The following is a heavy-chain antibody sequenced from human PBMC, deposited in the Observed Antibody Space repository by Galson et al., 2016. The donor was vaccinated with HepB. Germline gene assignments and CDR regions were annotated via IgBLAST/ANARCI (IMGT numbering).Heavy chain of an antibody. CDR3: AREIGIRSSWYDF. D-gene: IGHD3-3*02. J-gene: IGHJ5*01. Sequence: SVKVSCKASGYIFTSYYMHWVRQAPGQGLEWMGKIDPSGGSTNYAQKFQGRVTMTRDKSTTTVYTELSSLRSEDTAVYYCAREIGIRSSWYDFWGQGTLVTVSS. V-gene: IGHV1-46*01. CDR2: IDPSGGST. CDR1: GYIFTSYY.